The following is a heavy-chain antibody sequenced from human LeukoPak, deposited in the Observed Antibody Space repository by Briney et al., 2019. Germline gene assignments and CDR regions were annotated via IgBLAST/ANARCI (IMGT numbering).Heavy chain of an antibody. V-gene: IGHV4-39*02. CDR3: ARDLTDFWSGYYLLGAFDI. D-gene: IGHD3-3*01. CDR1: GGSISSSSYY. Sequence: PSETLSLTCTVSGGSISSSSYYWGWIRQPPWNNLEWNGCIYYSWRTYYNPSLKSRVTISVDTSKNQFSLKLSSVTAADTAVYYCARDLTDFWSGYYLLGAFDIWGQGTMVTVSS. J-gene: IGHJ3*02. CDR2: IYYSWRT.